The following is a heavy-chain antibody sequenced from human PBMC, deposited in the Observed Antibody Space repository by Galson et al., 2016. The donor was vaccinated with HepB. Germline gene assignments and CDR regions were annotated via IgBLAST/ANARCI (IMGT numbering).Heavy chain of an antibody. CDR1: GYTFTSYA. CDR2: TNAGNGKT. J-gene: IGHJ6*02. CDR3: ARDRASMAYFYGLDV. V-gene: IGHV1-3*01. Sequence: SVKVSCKASGYTFTSYAMHWVRQAPGQRLEWMGWTNAGNGKTIYSQNFQGSVTIIRDTSASTAYMELSSLRSEDTAVYYCARDRASMAYFYGLDVWGQGTTVTVSS. D-gene: IGHD2/OR15-2a*01.